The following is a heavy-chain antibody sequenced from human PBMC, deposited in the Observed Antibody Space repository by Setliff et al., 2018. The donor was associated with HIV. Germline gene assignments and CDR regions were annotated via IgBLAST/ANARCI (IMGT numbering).Heavy chain of an antibody. D-gene: IGHD1-26*01. CDR2: IYNSGST. Sequence: PSETLSLTCTVSGDSINKYYWSWIRQPPGKGLEWIGYIYNSGSTMYNPSLKTRVTMSLDTSKNQVSLKLTSATAADTAVYYCARRSIVGSTRGYYYYALDVWGQGTTVTVSS. CDR1: GDSINKYY. J-gene: IGHJ6*02. V-gene: IGHV4-4*09. CDR3: ARRSIVGSTRGYYYYALDV.